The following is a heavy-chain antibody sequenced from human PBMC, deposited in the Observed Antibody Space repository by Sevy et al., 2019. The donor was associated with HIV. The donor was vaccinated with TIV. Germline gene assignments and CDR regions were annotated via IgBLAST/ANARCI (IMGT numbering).Heavy chain of an antibody. CDR2: TYYRSRWIN. CDR1: GDSVSSNSAA. D-gene: IGHD3-16*01. CDR3: ARGTWHEGVKY. V-gene: IGHV6-1*01. J-gene: IGHJ4*02. Sequence: LLMQSQTLSLTCVISGDSVSSNSAAWNWIRQTPSRGLEWLGRTYYRSRWINNYAVSVNSRITINPDTSKNQFSLHLNSVTPGDTAMYYCARGTWHEGVKYWGQGTLVTVSS.